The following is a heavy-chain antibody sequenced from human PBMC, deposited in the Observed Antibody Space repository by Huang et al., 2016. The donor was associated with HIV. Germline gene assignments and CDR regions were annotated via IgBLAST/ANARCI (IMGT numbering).Heavy chain of an antibody. CDR3: ATSTPDVGAGVLRSAFDI. V-gene: IGHV1-24*01. CDR2: LDPEEGET. CDR1: GYTVSELS. Sequence: QVQLVESGAELKKPGASVRVSCKVSGYTVSELSLHWVRQAPEKGLEWMGGLDPEEGETIYAQGLQCRVTMTEDTSTDTAYMELSSLRPEDAAVYYCATSTPDVGAGVLRSAFDIWGQGTMVTVSS. J-gene: IGHJ3*02. D-gene: IGHD3-10*01.